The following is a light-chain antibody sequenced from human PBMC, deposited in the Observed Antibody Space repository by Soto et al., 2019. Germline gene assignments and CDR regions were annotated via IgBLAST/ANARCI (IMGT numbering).Light chain of an antibody. Sequence: QSVLTQPRSVSGSPGQAVTISCTGTSSDIGGYDFVSWYQVRPGEAPQLIIYNVNGRPSGVPRRFSSSKSGNTASLTVSGLQAVDEADYYCSSYSDTNIYVFGTGTKVTVL. V-gene: IGLV2-11*01. J-gene: IGLJ1*01. CDR2: NVN. CDR1: SSDIGGYDF. CDR3: SSYSDTNIYV.